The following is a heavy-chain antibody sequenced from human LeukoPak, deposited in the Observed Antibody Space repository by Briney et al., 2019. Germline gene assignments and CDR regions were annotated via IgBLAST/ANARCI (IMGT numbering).Heavy chain of an antibody. V-gene: IGHV3-23*01. J-gene: IGHJ6*02. CDR3: ARGRGGFSGYFYYGMDV. Sequence: GGSLRLSCAAPGFTFSSYAMYWVRQAQGKGLEWVSGIFGSGGSTHYADSVKGRFTISRDNSKNTVYLQMNSLRAEDTAVYYCARGRGGFSGYFYYGMDVWGQGTTVTVSS. D-gene: IGHD1-26*01. CDR1: GFTFSSYA. CDR2: IFGSGGST.